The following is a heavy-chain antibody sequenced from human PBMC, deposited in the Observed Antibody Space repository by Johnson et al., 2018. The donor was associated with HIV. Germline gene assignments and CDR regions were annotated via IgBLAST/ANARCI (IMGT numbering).Heavy chain of an antibody. J-gene: IGHJ3*02. Sequence: VQLVESGGALVQPGGSLRLSCAASGFTFDYYWMHWVRQAPGKGLVWVSAISGSGGSTYYADSVKGRFTISRDNSKNTLYLQMNSLRAEDTAVYYWAKERGRVGDAFDIWGQGTMVTVSS. CDR1: GFTFDYYW. CDR3: AKERGRVGDAFDI. CDR2: ISGSGGST. D-gene: IGHD2-15*01. V-gene: IGHV3-23*04.